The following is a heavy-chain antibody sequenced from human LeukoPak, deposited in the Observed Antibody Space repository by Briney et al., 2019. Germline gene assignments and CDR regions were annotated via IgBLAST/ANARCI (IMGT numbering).Heavy chain of an antibody. CDR3: AKDGGYSSGWYDYYYYMDV. V-gene: IGHV3-9*01. D-gene: IGHD6-19*01. CDR1: GFTFSSYG. Sequence: GGSLRLSCAASGFTFSSYGMSWVRQAPGKGLEWVSGISWNSGSIGYADSVKGRFTISRDNAKNSLYLQMNSLRAEDTALYYCAKDGGYSSGWYDYYYYMDVWGKGTTVTISS. CDR2: ISWNSGSI. J-gene: IGHJ6*03.